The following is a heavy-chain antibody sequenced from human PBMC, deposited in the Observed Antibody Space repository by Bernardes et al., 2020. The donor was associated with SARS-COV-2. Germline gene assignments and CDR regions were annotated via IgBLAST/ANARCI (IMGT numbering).Heavy chain of an antibody. J-gene: IGHJ4*02. Sequence: SETLSLTCAVSDDAISSGSFYWSWIRQPAGKGLEWVVRISASGSTNYNPSLKSRVTMSVDTSKNQFSLKLTSVTAADTAVYYCARGGRITVPGTDYFDFGGQGILVSVSS. CDR3: ARGGRITVPGTDYFDF. CDR2: ISASGST. D-gene: IGHD6-19*01. CDR1: DDAISSGSFY. V-gene: IGHV4-61*02.